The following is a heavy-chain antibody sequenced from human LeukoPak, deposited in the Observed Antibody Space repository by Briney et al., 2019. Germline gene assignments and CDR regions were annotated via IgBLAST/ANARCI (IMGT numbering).Heavy chain of an antibody. Sequence: ASVKVSCKASGYTFTGYYMHWVRQAPGQGREWMGWINPNSGGTNYAQKFQGRVTMTRDTSISTAYMELSRLRSDDTAVYYCARIGSRGSGSYSVFDYWGQGTLVTVSS. CDR3: ARIGSRGSGSYSVFDY. CDR2: INPNSGGT. D-gene: IGHD3-10*01. V-gene: IGHV1-2*02. CDR1: GYTFTGYY. J-gene: IGHJ4*02.